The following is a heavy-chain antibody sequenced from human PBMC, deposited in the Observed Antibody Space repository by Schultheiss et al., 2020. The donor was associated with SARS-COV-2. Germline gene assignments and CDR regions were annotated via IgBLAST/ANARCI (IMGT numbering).Heavy chain of an antibody. J-gene: IGHJ6*02. D-gene: IGHD6-6*01. V-gene: IGHV1-46*01. CDR1: GYTFTSYY. CDR2: INPSGGST. CDR3: ASIAARPYNYYYGMDV. Sequence: ASVKVSCKASGYTFTSYYMHWVRQAPGQGLEWMGIINPSGGSTSYAQKFQGRVTMTRDTSISTAYMELSRLRSDDTAVYYCASIAARPYNYYYGMDVWGQGTTVTVSS.